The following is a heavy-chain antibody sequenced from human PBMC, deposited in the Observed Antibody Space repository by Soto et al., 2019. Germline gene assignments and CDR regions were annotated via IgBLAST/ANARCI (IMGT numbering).Heavy chain of an antibody. CDR2: IKQDGSEK. CDR3: ARDLLTPGYYDSSGYYRFIAFDI. CDR1: GLTFSSYW. Sequence: PGGSLRLSCAASGLTFSSYWMSWVRQAPGKGLEWVANIKQDGSEKYYVDSVKGRFTISRDNAKNSLYLQMNSLRAEDTAVYYCARDLLTPGYYDSSGYYRFIAFDIWGQGTMVTVSS. J-gene: IGHJ3*02. D-gene: IGHD3-22*01. V-gene: IGHV3-7*03.